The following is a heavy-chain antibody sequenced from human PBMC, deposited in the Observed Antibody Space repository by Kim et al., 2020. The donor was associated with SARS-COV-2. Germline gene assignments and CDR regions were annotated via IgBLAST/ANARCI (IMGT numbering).Heavy chain of an antibody. Sequence: DTGKGRFTVSRDDSKDTMFLQMNNLRAEDTAVYYCARDRPGTYLDYWGQGTLVTVSS. V-gene: IGHV3-53*01. J-gene: IGHJ4*02. D-gene: IGHD1-1*01. CDR3: ARDRPGTYLDY.